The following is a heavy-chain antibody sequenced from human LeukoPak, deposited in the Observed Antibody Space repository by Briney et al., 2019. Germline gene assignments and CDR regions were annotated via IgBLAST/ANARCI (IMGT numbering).Heavy chain of an antibody. J-gene: IGHJ6*02. CDR1: GGSFTDYF. CDR3: ARGRIAKIVVVHSFQYGMDV. D-gene: IGHD3-22*01. Sequence: SETLSLTCDVFGGSFTDYFWTWIRQSPGKGLEWIGEINDYSGNTNYNPSLNSRVSTSLEKSKNQFSLELRSVTAADTAVYYCARGRIAKIVVVHSFQYGMDVWGQGTTVTVSS. V-gene: IGHV4-34*01. CDR2: INDYSGNT.